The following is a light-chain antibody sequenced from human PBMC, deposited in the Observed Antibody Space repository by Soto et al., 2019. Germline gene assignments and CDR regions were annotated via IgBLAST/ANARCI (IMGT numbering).Light chain of an antibody. CDR3: QQHHSIPWT. CDR2: WAS. J-gene: IGKJ1*01. V-gene: IGKV4-1*01. Sequence: DIVLTQSPDSLSVSLGERATINCKSSQSVLYSVNNENYLAWFQQKPGQPPKLLIYWASMRESGVPDRFSGGGSGTDFSLSVSGLQAEEGAVCYCQQHHSIPWTFGQGNRVEIK. CDR1: QSVLYSVNNENY.